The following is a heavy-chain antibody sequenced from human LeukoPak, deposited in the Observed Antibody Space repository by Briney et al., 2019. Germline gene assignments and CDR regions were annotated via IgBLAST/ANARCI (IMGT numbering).Heavy chain of an antibody. CDR1: GYSISSGYY. V-gene: IGHV4-61*01. Sequence: SETLSLTCTVSGYSISSGYYWGWIRQPPGKGLEWIGYIYYSGSTNYNPSLKSRVTISVDTSKNQFSLKLSSVTAADTAVYYCAREQITMVRGVRYNWFDPWGQGTLVTVSS. D-gene: IGHD3-10*01. CDR2: IYYSGST. CDR3: AREQITMVRGVRYNWFDP. J-gene: IGHJ5*02.